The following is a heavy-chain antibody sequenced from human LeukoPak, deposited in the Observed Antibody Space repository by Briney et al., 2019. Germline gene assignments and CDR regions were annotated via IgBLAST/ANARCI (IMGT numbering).Heavy chain of an antibody. CDR3: ARGPYAYTSSATLGSYNWCDP. CDR1: GSSFPNHW. J-gene: IGHJ5*02. Sequence: GESLNFSGKRPGSSFPNHWSGGVRQLPGKGLGWMGIIYPGDSPTRYSPSFQDQVTTSVDKSISTAYLQWSSLKASDTAMYYWARGPYAYTSSATLGSYNWCDPWGQGSLVTVSS. D-gene: IGHD2-2*02. CDR2: IYPGDSPT. V-gene: IGHV5-51*01.